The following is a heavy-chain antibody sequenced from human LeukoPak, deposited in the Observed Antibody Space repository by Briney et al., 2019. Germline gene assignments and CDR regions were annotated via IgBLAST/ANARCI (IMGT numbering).Heavy chain of an antibody. V-gene: IGHV3-48*03. CDR1: GFTFSSYE. Sequence: GGSLRLSCAASGFTFSSYEMNWVRQAPGKGLEWISYISSSGRTIYYADSVKGRFTISRDNAKHSLYLQMNSLRDEDTAVYYCARPRPNSYDSSGFYSWLDYWGQGTLVTVSS. CDR3: ARPRPNSYDSSGFYSWLDY. D-gene: IGHD3-22*01. CDR2: ISSSGRTI. J-gene: IGHJ4*02.